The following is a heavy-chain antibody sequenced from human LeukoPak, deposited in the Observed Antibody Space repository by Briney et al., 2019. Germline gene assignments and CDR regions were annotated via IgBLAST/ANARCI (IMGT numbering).Heavy chain of an antibody. CDR1: GVTFSSYS. J-gene: IGHJ4*02. V-gene: IGHV3-23*01. Sequence: GGSLRLSCAASGVTFSSYSMNWVRQAPGKGLEWVSAISGSGGSTYYADSVKGRFTISRDNSKNTLYLQMNSLRAEDTAVYYCAKSRSGSANWALQIFDNWGQGALVTVSS. CDR3: AKSRSGSANWALQIFDN. D-gene: IGHD1-1*01. CDR2: ISGSGGST.